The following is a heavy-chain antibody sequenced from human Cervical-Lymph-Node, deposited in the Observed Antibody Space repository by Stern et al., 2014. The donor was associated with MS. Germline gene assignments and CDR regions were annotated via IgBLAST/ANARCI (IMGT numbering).Heavy chain of an antibody. Sequence: VQLVQSGAEVKKPGESLKISCQLSGYSFTIYYIALVRQMPGKGLEWMGVIYPYDSDTTYSPSFQGQVTISADKSITTAYLQWSSLRASDTAMYYCARHVQGFDYWGQGTLVTVSS. V-gene: IGHV5-51*01. CDR2: IYPYDSDT. CDR3: ARHVQGFDY. CDR1: GYSFTIYY. J-gene: IGHJ4*02.